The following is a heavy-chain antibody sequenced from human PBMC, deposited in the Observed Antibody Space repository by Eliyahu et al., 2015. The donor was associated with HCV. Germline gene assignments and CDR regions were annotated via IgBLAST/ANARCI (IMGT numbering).Heavy chain of an antibody. V-gene: IGHV3-21*01. Sequence: EVQLVESGGGLVKPGGSLRLSCAASGFPFSSYSMNWVRQAPGKGLEWVSSISSSSSYIYYADSVKGRFTISRDNAKNSLYLQMNSLRAEDTAVYYCARGTTIFGVVICVYWGQGTLVTVSS. J-gene: IGHJ4*02. D-gene: IGHD3-3*01. CDR3: ARGTTIFGVVICVY. CDR2: ISSSSSYI. CDR1: GFPFSSYS.